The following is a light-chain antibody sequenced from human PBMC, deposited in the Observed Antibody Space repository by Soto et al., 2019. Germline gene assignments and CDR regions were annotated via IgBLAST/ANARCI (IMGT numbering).Light chain of an antibody. CDR1: TSNIGNHY. CDR3: GTWDSSLSAWV. CDR2: DNN. Sequence: QAVLTQPPSVSAAPGQKVIISCSGSTSNIGNHYVSWYQQFPGTAPQLLIYDNNKRPSGIPDRFSGSKSGTSATLGITGLQTGDEADYYCGTWDSSLSAWVFGGGTKLTVL. V-gene: IGLV1-51*01. J-gene: IGLJ3*02.